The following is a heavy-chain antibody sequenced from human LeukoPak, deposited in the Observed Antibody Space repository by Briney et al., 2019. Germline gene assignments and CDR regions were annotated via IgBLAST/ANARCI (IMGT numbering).Heavy chain of an antibody. CDR3: GRVRPGDADY. Sequence: GGSLRLSCAASGFAFSSYWMTWVRQAPGKGLAWVASISSDGSATYYMDSVKGRFTISRDNAKNSLFLQMNSLRAEDTAVHYCGRVRPGDADYWGQGTLVTVSS. J-gene: IGHJ4*02. CDR1: GFAFSSYW. CDR2: ISSDGSAT. D-gene: IGHD1-26*01. V-gene: IGHV3-7*01.